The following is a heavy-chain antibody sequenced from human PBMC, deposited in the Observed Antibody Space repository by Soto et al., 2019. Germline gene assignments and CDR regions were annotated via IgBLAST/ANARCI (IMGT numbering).Heavy chain of an antibody. Sequence: GGSLRRSCAASGFTFSSYIMNWGRQAPGKGLEWVSSISSSGSYIDYADSVKGRFTISRDNAKNSLYLQMNSLRAEDTAVYYCARDHADLATSEHFQHWGQGTLVTVSS. V-gene: IGHV3-21*01. CDR3: ARDHADLATSEHFQH. CDR1: GFTFSSYI. J-gene: IGHJ1*01. CDR2: ISSSGSYI. D-gene: IGHD5-12*01.